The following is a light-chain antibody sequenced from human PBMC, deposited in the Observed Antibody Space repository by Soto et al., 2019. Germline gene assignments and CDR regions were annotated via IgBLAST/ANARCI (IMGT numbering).Light chain of an antibody. CDR1: QSISSW. J-gene: IGKJ1*01. CDR2: DAS. CDR3: QQYNSYPWT. V-gene: IGKV1-5*01. Sequence: DIQMTQSPSTLSASVGDRVTITCRASQSISSWLAWYQQKPGKAPKLPIYDASNLESGVPSIFSGSGSGTEFTLSISSLQPEDFATYYCQQYNSYPWTFGQGTKVYIK.